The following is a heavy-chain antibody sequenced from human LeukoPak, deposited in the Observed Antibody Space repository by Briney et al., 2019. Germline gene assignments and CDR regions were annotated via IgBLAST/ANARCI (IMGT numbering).Heavy chain of an antibody. D-gene: IGHD3-22*01. J-gene: IGHJ5*02. Sequence: PGGSLRLSCAASGFTFSSYGMHWVRQAPGKGLEWVAVIWYDGSNKYYADSVKGRFTISRDNSKNTLYLQMNSLRAEDTAVYYCARDSTSLITMINWFDPWGQGTLVTVSS. CDR3: ARDSTSLITMINWFDP. CDR2: IWYDGSNK. V-gene: IGHV3-33*01. CDR1: GFTFSSYG.